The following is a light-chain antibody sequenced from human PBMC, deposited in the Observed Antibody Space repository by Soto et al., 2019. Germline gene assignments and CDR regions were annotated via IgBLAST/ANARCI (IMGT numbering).Light chain of an antibody. CDR3: QHYGASPWT. CDR1: QSLSGNY. CDR2: RPS. V-gene: IGKV3-20*01. Sequence: NVLTQSPGTLSLSPGERATLSCRASQSLSGNYLAWYQQKPGQAPRVLIYRPSIRATGISDRFSGSGSGTDFTLTISRLEPEDFAVYYCQHYGASPWTFGQGTKVEIK. J-gene: IGKJ1*01.